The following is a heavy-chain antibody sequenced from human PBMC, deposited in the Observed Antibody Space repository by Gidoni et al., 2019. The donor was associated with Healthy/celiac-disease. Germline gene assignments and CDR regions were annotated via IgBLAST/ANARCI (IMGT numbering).Heavy chain of an antibody. CDR3: ARGGYCKTYDD. Sequence: QVPLVQSGAEVKKHGSSVTVCCRASAYTFTGYYMHWVRQAHGQGLEWMGWINPNNGGTNYTQKLQGRVTMTRDTSISTAYMELSRLRSDGTAVYYCARGGYCKTYDDWGQGTLVTVSS. D-gene: IGHD2-21*01. CDR2: INPNNGGT. CDR1: AYTFTGYY. J-gene: IGHJ4*02. V-gene: IGHV1-2*02.